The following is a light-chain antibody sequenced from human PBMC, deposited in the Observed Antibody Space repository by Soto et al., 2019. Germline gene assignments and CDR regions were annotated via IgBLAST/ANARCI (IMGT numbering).Light chain of an antibody. CDR3: QTWGTGIRV. Sequence: QPVLTQSPSASASLGASVKFICTLSSGLSCYAIAWHQQQPEKGPRYLMKINSDGSHSKGDGIPDRFSGSSSGAERYLTISSLQSEDEADYYCQTWGTGIRVFGTGTKLTVL. J-gene: IGLJ1*01. CDR1: SGLSCYA. CDR2: INSDGSH. V-gene: IGLV4-69*01.